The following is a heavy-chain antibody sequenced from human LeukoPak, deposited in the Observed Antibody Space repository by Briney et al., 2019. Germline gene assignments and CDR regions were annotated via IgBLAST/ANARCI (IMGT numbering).Heavy chain of an antibody. V-gene: IGHV1-46*01. CDR1: GYTFTSYY. CDR3: AREQNYYDSSGPPLGP. D-gene: IGHD3-22*01. CDR2: INPSGGST. Sequence: GASVKVSCKASGYTFTSYYKHWVRQAPGQGLEWMGIINPSGGSTSYAQKFQGRVTMTRDTSTSTVYMELSSLRSEDTAVYYCAREQNYYDSSGPPLGPWGQGTLVTVSS. J-gene: IGHJ5*02.